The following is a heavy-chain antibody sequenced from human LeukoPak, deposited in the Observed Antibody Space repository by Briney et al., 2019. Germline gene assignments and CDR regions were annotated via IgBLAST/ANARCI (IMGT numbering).Heavy chain of an antibody. CDR3: AHSHPAIITAVNRYFDY. CDR1: GFSLSTSGVG. Sequence: ESGPTLVKPTRTLTLTCTFFGFSLSTSGVGVGWIRQPPGKALECLALIYWNDDKRYSPSLKSRLTITKDTSKNQVVLAMTNVDPVDTGTYYCAHSHPAIITAVNRYFDYWGQGTLVTVSS. J-gene: IGHJ4*02. CDR2: IYWNDDK. V-gene: IGHV2-5*01. D-gene: IGHD3-10*01.